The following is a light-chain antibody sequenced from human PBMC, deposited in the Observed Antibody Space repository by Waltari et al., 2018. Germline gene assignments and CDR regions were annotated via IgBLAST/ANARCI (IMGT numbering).Light chain of an antibody. V-gene: IGLV7-46*01. CDR2: PAT. CDR1: TGPVTPGQS. Sequence: QAVVTQEPSLTVSPGGTVTLTCASSTGPVTPGQSPFWYQQRPGPAPRTLIYPATPGPCWTPARFSGSLLGGKAALTLSGAQPEDDADYYCLLSYGGTVLFGGGTKLTVL. J-gene: IGLJ2*01. CDR3: LLSYGGTVL.